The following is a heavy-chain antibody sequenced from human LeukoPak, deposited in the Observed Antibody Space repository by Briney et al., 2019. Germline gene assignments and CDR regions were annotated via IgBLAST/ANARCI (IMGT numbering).Heavy chain of an antibody. CDR2: FNPEDGKT. D-gene: IGHD6-13*01. J-gene: IGHJ3*02. V-gene: IGHV1-24*01. Sequence: ASVKVSCKVSVYTLTEISMHWVRQAPGNGLEWMGGFNPEDGKTVYAQKFQGRVTMTEDTSTDTAYMELSSLRSEDTAVYYCARGDSLTFLDAFDMWGQGTMVTVSS. CDR1: VYTLTEIS. CDR3: ARGDSLTFLDAFDM.